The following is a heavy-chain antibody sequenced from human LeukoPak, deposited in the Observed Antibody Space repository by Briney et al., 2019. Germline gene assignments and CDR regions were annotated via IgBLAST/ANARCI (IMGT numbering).Heavy chain of an antibody. CDR1: GGSISSYY. J-gene: IGHJ4*02. CDR3: ASYGDYYFDY. D-gene: IGHD4-17*01. Sequence: SETLSLTCTVSGGSISSYYWSWIRQTPGKGLEWIGEINHSGSTNYNPSLKSRVTISVDTSKNQFSLKLSSVTAADTAVYCCASYGDYYFDYWGQGTLVTVSS. V-gene: IGHV4-34*01. CDR2: INHSGST.